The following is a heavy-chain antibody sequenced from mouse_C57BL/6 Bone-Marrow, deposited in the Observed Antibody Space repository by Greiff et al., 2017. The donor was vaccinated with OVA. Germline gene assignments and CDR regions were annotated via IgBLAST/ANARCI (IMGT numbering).Heavy chain of an antibody. V-gene: IGHV7-1*01. D-gene: IGHD2-4*01. CDR2: SRNKANDYTT. CDR3: ARDADYDYNEGYAMDY. Sequence: DVKLVESGGGLVQSGRSLRLSCATSGFTFSDFYMEWVRQAPGKGLEWIAASRNKANDYTTEYSASVKGRFIVSRDTSQSILYLQMNALRAEDTAIYYCARDADYDYNEGYAMDYWGQGTSVTVSS. J-gene: IGHJ4*01. CDR1: GFTFSDFY.